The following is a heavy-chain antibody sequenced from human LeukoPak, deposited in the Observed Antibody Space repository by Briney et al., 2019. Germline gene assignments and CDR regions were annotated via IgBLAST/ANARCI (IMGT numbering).Heavy chain of an antibody. CDR1: GFTLSTYS. J-gene: IGHJ4*02. D-gene: IGHD5-18*01. CDR2: ISGSSSYI. CDR3: ARHLSGITGYTYGRGIDY. V-gene: IGHV3-21*06. Sequence: GGSLRLSCAASGFTLSTYSMNWVRQAPGKGLEWVSSISGSSSYIYYADSVKGRFTISRDNAKNSLYLQMNSLRAKDTAVYYCARHLSGITGYTYGRGIDYWGQGTLVTVSS.